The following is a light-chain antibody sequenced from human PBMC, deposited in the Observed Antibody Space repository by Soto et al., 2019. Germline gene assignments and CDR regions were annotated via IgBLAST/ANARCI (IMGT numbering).Light chain of an antibody. CDR1: QSISSY. Sequence: DIQMTQSPSSLSASVGDRVTITCRASQSISSYLNWYQQKPGKAPKLLIYAASSLQSGVPSRFSGSGSGTDFTLTIISLQPEDFATYYCQQSYCTPPSFGQGTKLDI. CDR3: QQSYCTPPS. V-gene: IGKV1-39*01. J-gene: IGKJ2*01. CDR2: AAS.